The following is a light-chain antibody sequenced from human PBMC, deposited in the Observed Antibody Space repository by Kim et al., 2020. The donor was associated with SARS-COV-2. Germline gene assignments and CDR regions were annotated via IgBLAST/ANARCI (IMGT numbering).Light chain of an antibody. CDR1: SSDVGGYNY. J-gene: IGLJ2*01. V-gene: IGLV2-14*03. CDR2: DVS. CDR3: SSYTSSSPL. Sequence: PGQSLTISCTGTSSDVGGYNYVSWYQQHPGKAPKLMIYDVSNRPSGVSNRFSGSKSGNTASLTISGLQAEDEADYYCSSYTSSSPLFGGGTQLTVL.